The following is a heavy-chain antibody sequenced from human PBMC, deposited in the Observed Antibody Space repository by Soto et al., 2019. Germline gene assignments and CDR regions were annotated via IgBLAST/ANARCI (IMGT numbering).Heavy chain of an antibody. CDR3: ARYSTVTMSIFDY. Sequence: ASVKVSCKASGYTFTGYAMNWVRQAPGQRLEWMGWINAGNGNTKYSQKFQSRVTLTRDTSANTAYMELSSLRSEDTAVYYCARYSTVTMSIFDYWGQGTLVTVSS. CDR2: INAGNGNT. D-gene: IGHD4-17*01. J-gene: IGHJ4*02. V-gene: IGHV1-3*01. CDR1: GYTFTGYA.